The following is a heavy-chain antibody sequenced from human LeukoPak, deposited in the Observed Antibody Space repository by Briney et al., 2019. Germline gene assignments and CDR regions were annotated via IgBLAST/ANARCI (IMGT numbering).Heavy chain of an antibody. CDR1: GDSISNYY. V-gene: IGHV4-59*12. J-gene: IGHJ4*02. Sequence: SETLSLTCSVSGDSISNYYWNWIRQSPGKGLEWIGYILSSGSTHHNPSLASRISLSMDPSKNQFSLKLSSVTAADTAVYYCARDSGSYYFDYWGQGTLVTVSS. CDR3: ARDSGSYYFDY. CDR2: ILSSGST. D-gene: IGHD1-26*01.